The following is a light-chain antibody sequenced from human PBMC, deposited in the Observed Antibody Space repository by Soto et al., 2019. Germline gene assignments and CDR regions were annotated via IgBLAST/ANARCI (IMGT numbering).Light chain of an antibody. CDR1: QDIRND. CDR3: LQHNSYSWT. CDR2: AAS. V-gene: IGKV1-17*01. Sequence: DIQMTQSPSSLSASVGDRVTITCRTSQDIRNDLVWYQQKPGKAPKRLIYAASRLQSGVPSRFSGSGSGTEFTLTISSLQPEDFATYYCLQHNSYSWTFGQGTKVEIK. J-gene: IGKJ1*01.